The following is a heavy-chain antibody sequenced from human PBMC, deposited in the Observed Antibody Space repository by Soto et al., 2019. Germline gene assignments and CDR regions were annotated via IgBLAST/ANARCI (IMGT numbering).Heavy chain of an antibody. Sequence: NPSETLSLTCTVSGDSIRSSYWSWVRQPPGRGLEWIGYVYHTGTTNSNPSLKSRVTISPDTSKNLFSLKLISVTPADTAVYFCARDMSGGSSWYEFDSWGPGTLVTVSS. CDR1: GDSIRSSY. CDR2: VYHTGTT. J-gene: IGHJ4*02. V-gene: IGHV4-59*01. D-gene: IGHD6-13*01. CDR3: ARDMSGGSSWYEFDS.